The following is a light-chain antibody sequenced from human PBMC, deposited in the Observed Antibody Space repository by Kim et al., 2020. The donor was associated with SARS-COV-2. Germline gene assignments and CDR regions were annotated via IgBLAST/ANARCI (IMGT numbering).Light chain of an antibody. V-gene: IGKV1-5*01. CDR2: DAS. Sequence: ASVGDRVTITCRASQSISTSLAWYQQRPGKAPNVLIYDASSLVSGVPSRFSGSGSGTEFTLTISSLQPDDFATYYCQQYISYPWTFGQGTKVDIK. CDR1: QSISTS. CDR3: QQYISYPWT. J-gene: IGKJ1*01.